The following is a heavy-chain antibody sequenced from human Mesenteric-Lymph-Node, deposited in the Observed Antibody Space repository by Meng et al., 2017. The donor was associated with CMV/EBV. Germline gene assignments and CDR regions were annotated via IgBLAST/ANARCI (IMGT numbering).Heavy chain of an antibody. CDR3: ARVGRSYYDFWTGYLLDY. CDR2: INSDGSVT. V-gene: IGHV3-74*01. CDR1: GFTFANYW. Sequence: GESLKISCAASGFTFANYWMHWVRQAPGKGLEWVSRINSDGSVTHYADSVKGRFITSRDNAKNTLYLQMSSLRVEDTAVYYCARVGRSYYDFWTGYLLDYWGQGTLVTVSS. D-gene: IGHD3/OR15-3a*01. J-gene: IGHJ4*02.